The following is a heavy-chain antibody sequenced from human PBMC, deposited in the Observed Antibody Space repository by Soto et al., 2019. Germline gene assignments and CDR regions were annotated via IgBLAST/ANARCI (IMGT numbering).Heavy chain of an antibody. J-gene: IGHJ6*02. Sequence: PAETLSLTCTVSGGSIVSYYCIWIGQPSGKGREWIVRIYTSGSTNYNPSLKSRVTMSVDTSKHQFSLKLSSVTAADTAVYYCARDTAWAAAGYYYYGMDVWGQGTTVTVSS. V-gene: IGHV4-4*07. D-gene: IGHD6-13*01. CDR2: IYTSGST. CDR3: ARDTAWAAAGYYYYGMDV. CDR1: GGSIVSYY.